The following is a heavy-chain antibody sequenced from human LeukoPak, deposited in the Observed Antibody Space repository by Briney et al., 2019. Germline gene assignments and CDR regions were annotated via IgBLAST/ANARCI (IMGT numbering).Heavy chain of an antibody. V-gene: IGHV3-23*01. CDR1: GFSFSSYA. CDR3: AKWPEGAMDYFDY. Sequence: GSLRLSCAASGFSFSSYAMTWARQAPVKGLEWVSAISGDGTRTYYTDSVKGRFTISRDNSKNTLYLEMSSLRVEDTAIYYCAKWPEGAMDYFDYWGQGTLVTVSS. D-gene: IGHD3-16*01. CDR2: ISGDGTRT. J-gene: IGHJ4*02.